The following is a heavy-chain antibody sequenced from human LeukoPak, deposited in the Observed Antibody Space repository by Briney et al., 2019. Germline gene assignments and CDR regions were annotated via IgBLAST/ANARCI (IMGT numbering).Heavy chain of an antibody. CDR3: ARDSPDSDFDY. Sequence: GRSLRLSCAASGFTFSSYGMHWVRQAPGKGLEWVAVIWYDGSNKYYTDSVKGRFTISRDNIKNTLYLQMNSLRAEDTAVYYCARDSPDSDFDYWGQGTLVTVSS. CDR1: GFTFSSYG. CDR2: IWYDGSNK. V-gene: IGHV3-33*01. J-gene: IGHJ4*02.